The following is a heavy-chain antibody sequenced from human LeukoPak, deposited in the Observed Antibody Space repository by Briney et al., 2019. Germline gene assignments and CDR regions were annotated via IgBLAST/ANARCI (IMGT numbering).Heavy chain of an antibody. CDR1: GDSTSNDH. Sequence: VRPSETLSLTCTVSGDSTSNDHWSWVRQPPGKGLEWIGHIYYAGSMKYNPTLESRVTISVDTSSKQFPLKLTSVSAADSAVYYCVVLLAGGGGRGYWGQGTLVAVSS. V-gene: IGHV4-59*01. D-gene: IGHD2-15*01. CDR2: IYYAGSM. CDR3: VVLLAGGGGRGY. J-gene: IGHJ4*02.